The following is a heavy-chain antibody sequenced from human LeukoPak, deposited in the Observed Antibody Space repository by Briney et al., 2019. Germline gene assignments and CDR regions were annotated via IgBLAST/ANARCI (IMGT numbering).Heavy chain of an antibody. CDR3: ARDSSVYGSGSYYDAFDI. Sequence: ASVKVSCKASGYTFTGYYMHWVRQAPGQGLEWMGWINPSGGSTSYAQKFQGRVTMTRDMSTSTVYMELSSLRSEDTAVYYCARDSSVYGSGSYYDAFDIWGQGTMVTASS. J-gene: IGHJ3*02. D-gene: IGHD3-10*01. V-gene: IGHV1-46*01. CDR2: INPSGGST. CDR1: GYTFTGYY.